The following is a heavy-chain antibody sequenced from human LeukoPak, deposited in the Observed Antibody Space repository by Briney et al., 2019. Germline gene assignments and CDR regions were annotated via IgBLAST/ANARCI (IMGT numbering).Heavy chain of an antibody. J-gene: IGHJ6*02. Sequence: PGGSLRLSCAASGFTFSSYAMHWVRQAPGKGLEWVAVISYDGSNKYYADSVKGRFTISRDNSKNTLYLQMNSLRAEDTAVYYCARDGGNYDFWSGYSYGMDVWGQGTTVTVSS. V-gene: IGHV3-30-3*01. CDR3: ARDGGNYDFWSGYSYGMDV. CDR1: GFTFSSYA. D-gene: IGHD3-3*01. CDR2: ISYDGSNK.